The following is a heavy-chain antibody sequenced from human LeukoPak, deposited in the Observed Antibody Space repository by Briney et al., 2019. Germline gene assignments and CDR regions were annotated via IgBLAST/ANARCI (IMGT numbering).Heavy chain of an antibody. D-gene: IGHD1-26*01. CDR3: AKGGYKWEEPYFDY. CDR1: GFSFSEYY. J-gene: IGHJ4*02. Sequence: GGSLRLSCAASGFSFSEYYMSWIRQAPGKGLEWIAYISSGPIYTNHADSVKGRFTISRDNTKNSLYLQMNSLRAEDTAVYYCAKGGYKWEEPYFDYWGQGILVTVSS. V-gene: IGHV3-11*06. CDR2: ISSGPIYT.